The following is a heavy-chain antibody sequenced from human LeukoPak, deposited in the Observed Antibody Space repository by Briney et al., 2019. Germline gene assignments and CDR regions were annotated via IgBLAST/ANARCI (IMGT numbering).Heavy chain of an antibody. CDR2: IYYSGST. CDR1: GGSISSGSYY. J-gene: IGHJ4*02. Sequence: SETLSLTCTVSGGSISSGSYYWSWIRQPAGKGLEWVGSIYYSGSTYYNPSLKSRVTISVDTSKNQFSLKLSSVTAADTAVYYCARNSGSYPVVAYWGQGTLVTVSS. CDR3: ARNSGSYPVVAY. V-gene: IGHV4-39*01. D-gene: IGHD1-26*01.